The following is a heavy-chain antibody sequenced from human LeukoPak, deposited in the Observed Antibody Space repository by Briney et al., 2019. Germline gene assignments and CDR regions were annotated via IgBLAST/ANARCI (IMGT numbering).Heavy chain of an antibody. D-gene: IGHD6-19*01. Sequence: SETLSLTCTVSGGSISSYYWTWIRQPPGKGLEWIGYIYYSGSTNYNPSLKSRVTISEDTSKNQFSLKLSSVTAADTAVYYCARVIAVAGAFNAFDIWGQGTMVTVSS. V-gene: IGHV4-59*01. CDR2: IYYSGST. CDR3: ARVIAVAGAFNAFDI. J-gene: IGHJ3*02. CDR1: GGSISSYY.